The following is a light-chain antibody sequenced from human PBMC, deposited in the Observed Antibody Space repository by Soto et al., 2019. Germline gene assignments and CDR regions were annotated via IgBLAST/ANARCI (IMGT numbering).Light chain of an antibody. Sequence: EIVLTQSPATLSLSPGERATLSCRTSQSISRYLAWYQQKPGQAPRLLMYGASNRATGIPARFSGSGSGTDFTLAISSLEPEDFAVYYCQQRTTWPLTFGGGTKVEIK. V-gene: IGKV3-11*01. CDR3: QQRTTWPLT. J-gene: IGKJ4*01. CDR2: GAS. CDR1: QSISRY.